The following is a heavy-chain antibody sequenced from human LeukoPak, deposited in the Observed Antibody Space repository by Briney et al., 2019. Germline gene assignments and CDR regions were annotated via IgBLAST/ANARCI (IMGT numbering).Heavy chain of an antibody. J-gene: IGHJ4*02. Sequence: SETLSLTCTVSGDSVSSYYWSWIRQPPGKGLEWIGYIYYSESTNYNPSLKSRVTMSVDTSKNQFSLRLSSVTAADTAVYYCARGRGLEGYYYDSSGYLVWGQGTLVTVSS. CDR2: IYYSEST. D-gene: IGHD3-22*01. V-gene: IGHV4-59*02. CDR3: ARGRGLEGYYYDSSGYLV. CDR1: GDSVSSYY.